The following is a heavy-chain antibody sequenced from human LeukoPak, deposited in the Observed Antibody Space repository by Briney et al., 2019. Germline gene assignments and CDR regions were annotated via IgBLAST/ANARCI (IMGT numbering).Heavy chain of an antibody. CDR3: ARDLTGDLGPDY. D-gene: IGHD7-27*01. Sequence: GESLKISCKGSGYTFTGYYMHWVRQAPGQGLEWMGWINPNSGGTNYAQKFQGRVTMTRDTSISTAYMELSRLRSDDTAVYYCARDLTGDLGPDYWGQGTLVTVSS. V-gene: IGHV1-2*02. CDR1: GYTFTGYY. CDR2: INPNSGGT. J-gene: IGHJ4*02.